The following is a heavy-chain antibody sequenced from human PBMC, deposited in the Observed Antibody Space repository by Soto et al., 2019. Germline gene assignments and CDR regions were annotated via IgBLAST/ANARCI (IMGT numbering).Heavy chain of an antibody. CDR1: GFTFSSYA. CDR2: ISGSGGST. V-gene: IGHV3-23*01. CDR3: ATRSGSLLRGNWLDP. J-gene: IGHJ5*02. D-gene: IGHD3-10*01. Sequence: GGSLRLSCAASGFTFSSYAMSWVRQAPGKGLEWVSGISGSGGSTYYADSVKGRFTISRDNSKNTLYLQMNSLRAEDTAVYYCATRSGSLLRGNWLDPWGQGTPVTVSS.